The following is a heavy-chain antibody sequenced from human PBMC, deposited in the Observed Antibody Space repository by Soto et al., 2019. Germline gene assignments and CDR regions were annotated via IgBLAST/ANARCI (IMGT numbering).Heavy chain of an antibody. CDR1: GFTFSSYA. Sequence: EVQLLESGGGLVQPGGSLRLSCAASGFTFSSYAMSWVRQAPGKGLEWVSAVSGSGGSTYYAKSGKGRFTISRDNSKNTLYLQMNSLRAEDTAVYYCAKDRHAVYYYDSSGYDGEFDYWGQGPLVTVSS. V-gene: IGHV3-23*01. D-gene: IGHD3-22*01. CDR2: VSGSGGST. CDR3: AKDRHAVYYYDSSGYDGEFDY. J-gene: IGHJ4*02.